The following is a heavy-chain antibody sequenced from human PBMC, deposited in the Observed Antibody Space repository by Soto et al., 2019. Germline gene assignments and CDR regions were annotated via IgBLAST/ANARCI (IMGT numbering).Heavy chain of an antibody. J-gene: IGHJ5*02. CDR1: GYTFTSYA. CDR3: ARDPYDFWSGRFDP. V-gene: IGHV1-3*01. CDR2: INAGNGNT. D-gene: IGHD3-3*01. Sequence: ASVKVSCKASGYTFTSYAMHWVRQAPGQRLEWMGWINAGNGNTKYSQKFQGRVTITRGTSASTAYMELSSLRSEDTAVYYCARDPYDFWSGRFDPWGQGTLVTVSS.